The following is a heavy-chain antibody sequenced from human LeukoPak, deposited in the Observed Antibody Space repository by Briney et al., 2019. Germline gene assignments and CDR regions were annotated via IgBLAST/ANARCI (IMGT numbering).Heavy chain of an antibody. CDR2: ISSSGSTI. V-gene: IGHV3-48*03. CDR3: ARHLGSGSYYPLDY. J-gene: IGHJ4*02. CDR1: GFTFSSYE. D-gene: IGHD3-10*01. Sequence: GGSLRLSCAASGFTFSSYEMNWVRQAPGKGLEWVSYISSSGSTIYYADSVKGRFTISRDNAKSSLHLQMNSLRAEDTALYYCARHLGSGSYYPLDYWGQGTLVTVSS.